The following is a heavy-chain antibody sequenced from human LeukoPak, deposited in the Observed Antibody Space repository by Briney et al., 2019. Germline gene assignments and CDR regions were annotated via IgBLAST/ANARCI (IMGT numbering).Heavy chain of an antibody. J-gene: IGHJ4*02. CDR1: GVSISIYH. CDR3: VRDRELNY. CDR2: IYNSGST. V-gene: IGHV4-59*01. D-gene: IGHD1-7*01. Sequence: PSETLSLTCTVSGVSISIYHWSWIRQPPEKGLEWIGYIYNSGSTIYSPSLKSRATISADTSKNQFSLQLSSVTAADTAVYYCVRDRELNYWGQGTLVTVSS.